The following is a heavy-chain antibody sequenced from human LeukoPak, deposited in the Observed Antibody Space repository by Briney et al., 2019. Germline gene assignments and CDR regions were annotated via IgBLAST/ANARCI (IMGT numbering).Heavy chain of an antibody. D-gene: IGHD4-11*01. CDR1: GFTFSSYG. Sequence: PGGSLRLSCAASGFTFSSYGMHWVRQAPGKGLEWVAVISYDGSNKYYADSVKGRFTISRDNSKNTLYLQMNSLRAEDTAVYYCARAIYSGTYYFDYWGQGTLVTVSS. CDR3: ARAIYSGTYYFDY. CDR2: ISYDGSNK. J-gene: IGHJ4*02. V-gene: IGHV3-30*03.